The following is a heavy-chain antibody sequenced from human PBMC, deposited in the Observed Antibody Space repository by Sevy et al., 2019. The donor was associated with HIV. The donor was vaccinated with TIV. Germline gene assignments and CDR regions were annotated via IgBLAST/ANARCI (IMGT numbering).Heavy chain of an antibody. J-gene: IGHJ6*03. Sequence: GGSLRLSCAASGFTFSSYGMHWVRQAPGKGLEWVAVIWYDGSNKYYADSVKGRFTISRDNSKNTLYLQMNSLRAEDTAVYYCAKVEAAAGWGFYYYYYMDVWGTGTTVTVSS. D-gene: IGHD6-13*01. CDR2: IWYDGSNK. CDR3: AKVEAAAGWGFYYYYYMDV. CDR1: GFTFSSYG. V-gene: IGHV3-33*06.